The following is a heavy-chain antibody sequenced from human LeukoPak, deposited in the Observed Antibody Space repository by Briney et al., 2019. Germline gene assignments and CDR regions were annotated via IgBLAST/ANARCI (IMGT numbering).Heavy chain of an antibody. D-gene: IGHD1-26*01. CDR2: ISGSGGST. J-gene: IGHJ4*02. V-gene: IGHV3-23*01. CDR3: AKDGDCVRATCSPSDY. CDR1: GITLSSYA. Sequence: GGSLRLSCAASGITLSSYAMSWVRQAPGKGLEWVSAISGSGGSTYYADSVKGRFTISRDNSKNTLYLQMNSLRAEDTAVYYCAKDGDCVRATCSPSDYWGQGTLVTVSS.